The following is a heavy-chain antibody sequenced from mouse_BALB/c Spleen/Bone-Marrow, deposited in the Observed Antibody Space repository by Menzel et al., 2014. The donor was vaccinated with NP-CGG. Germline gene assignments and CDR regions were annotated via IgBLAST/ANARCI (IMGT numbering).Heavy chain of an antibody. CDR1: GYTFTSYW. Sequence: VQLQQSGAELVKPGASVKMSCKASGYTFTSYWMHWVKQWPGQGLEWIGVIGPSDSYTSYNQKFKGKATLTVDTSSSTAYMQLSSLTSEDSAVYYCTRGDYDWYFDVWGAGTTVTVSS. CDR3: TRGDYDWYFDV. D-gene: IGHD2-4*01. CDR2: IGPSDSYT. J-gene: IGHJ1*01. V-gene: IGHV1S127*01.